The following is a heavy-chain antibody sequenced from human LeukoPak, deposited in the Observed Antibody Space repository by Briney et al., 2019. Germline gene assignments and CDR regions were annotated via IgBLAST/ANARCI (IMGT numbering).Heavy chain of an antibody. J-gene: IGHJ3*02. D-gene: IGHD1-26*01. V-gene: IGHV5-51*01. CDR1: GYSVTSYW. CDR2: IYPGDSDT. Sequence: GESLKISCKGSGYSVTSYWIGWVRQMPGKGLEWMGIIYPGDSDTRYSPSFQGQVTISADKSISTAYLQWSSLKASDTAMYYCARLLRGSYWLGAFDIWGQGTMVTVSS. CDR3: ARLLRGSYWLGAFDI.